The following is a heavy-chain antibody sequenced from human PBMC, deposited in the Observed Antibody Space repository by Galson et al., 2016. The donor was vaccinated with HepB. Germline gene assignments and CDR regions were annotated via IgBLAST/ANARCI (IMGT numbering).Heavy chain of an antibody. Sequence: SLRLSCATSGFTFNSFAMHWVRQAPGKGLEWVALISYDGINEYYADSVKGRFTISRDNSMDTLYLQMNSLRADDTAVYYCAKDAKVEWLLNGGYFDYWGQGTLVTVSS. CDR1: GFTFNSFA. D-gene: IGHD3-3*01. J-gene: IGHJ4*02. CDR2: ISYDGINE. CDR3: AKDAKVEWLLNGGYFDY. V-gene: IGHV3-30*18.